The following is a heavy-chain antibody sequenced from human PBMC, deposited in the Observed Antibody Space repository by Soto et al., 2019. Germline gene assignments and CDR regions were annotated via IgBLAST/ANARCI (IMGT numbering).Heavy chain of an antibody. V-gene: IGHV1-69*13. J-gene: IGHJ6*02. Sequence: SVKVSCKASGGTFSSYAISWVRQAPGQGLEWMGGIIPIFGTANYAQKFQGRVTITADESTSTAYMELSSLRSEDTAVYYCARDHRFRGIAAAGTLFYYGMDVWGQGTTVTVSS. CDR2: IIPIFGTA. D-gene: IGHD6-13*01. CDR3: ARDHRFRGIAAAGTLFYYGMDV. CDR1: GGTFSSYA.